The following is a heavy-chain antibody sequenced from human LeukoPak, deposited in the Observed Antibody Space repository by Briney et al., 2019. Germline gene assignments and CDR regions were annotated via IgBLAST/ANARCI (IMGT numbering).Heavy chain of an antibody. Sequence: GGSLRLSCAASGFTFSSYAMSWVRQAPGKGLEWVSAISGSGGSTYYADSVKGRFTISRDNSKNTLYLQMNSLRAEDTAVYYCAKASSGWTYYYSYGIDVWGQGNTVTVSS. D-gene: IGHD6-19*01. J-gene: IGHJ6*02. CDR1: GFTFSSYA. CDR2: ISGSGGST. V-gene: IGHV3-23*01. CDR3: AKASSGWTYYYSYGIDV.